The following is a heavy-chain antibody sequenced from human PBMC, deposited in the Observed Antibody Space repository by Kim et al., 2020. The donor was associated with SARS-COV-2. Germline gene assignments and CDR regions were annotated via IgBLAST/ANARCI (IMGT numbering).Heavy chain of an antibody. CDR3: AKSFSGSYFAYDY. CDR2: ISYDGSKK. Sequence: GGSLRLSCAASGFSFNTYGMHWVRQSPGKGLEWVAVISYDGSKKYYVDSVKGRFTISRDNSKNTLYLQMNSLRIEDTAVYYCAKSFSGSYFAYDYWGQGTRVPVS. V-gene: IGHV3-30*18. CDR1: GFSFNTYG. D-gene: IGHD1-26*01. J-gene: IGHJ4*02.